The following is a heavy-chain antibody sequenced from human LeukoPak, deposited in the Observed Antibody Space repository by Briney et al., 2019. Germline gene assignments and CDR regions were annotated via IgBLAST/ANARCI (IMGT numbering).Heavy chain of an antibody. CDR2: INHSGST. CDR3: ARDLSGSLYFDY. D-gene: IGHD3-10*01. CDR1: GGSFSGYY. J-gene: IGHJ4*02. V-gene: IGHV4-34*01. Sequence: SETLSLTCAVYGGSFSGYYWSWIRQLPGKGLEWIGEINHSGSTNYNPSLKSRVTISVDTSKNQFSLKLSSVTAADTAVYFCARDLSGSLYFDYWGQGVLVTVSS.